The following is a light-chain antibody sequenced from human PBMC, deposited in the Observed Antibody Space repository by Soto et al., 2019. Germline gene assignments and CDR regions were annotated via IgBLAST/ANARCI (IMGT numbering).Light chain of an antibody. J-gene: IGKJ3*01. CDR1: QDIHTW. CDR3: QQANSVPFT. Sequence: DMQMTQSPSSVSAPLGDRVTITCRASQDIHTWLAWYQQKPGQAPKLLIYGASHLQSGVPSRFSGSGSGTDFTLTISSLQSEDFATYYCQQANSVPFTFGPGTKVDVK. V-gene: IGKV1-12*01. CDR2: GAS.